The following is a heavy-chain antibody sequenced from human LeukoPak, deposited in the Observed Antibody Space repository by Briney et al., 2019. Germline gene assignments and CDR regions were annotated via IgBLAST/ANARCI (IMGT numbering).Heavy chain of an antibody. CDR1: GFTFSSYS. V-gene: IGHV3-48*02. D-gene: IGHD3-16*01. Sequence: GGSLRLSCAASGFTFSSYSMNWVRQAPGKGLEWVSYISSSGTTIYYAASVKGRFTISRDNAKNSLYLQMNRLREEDTAVYYCARVWGLEVCGGQIELWGQGTVVSVSS. CDR2: ISSSGTTI. J-gene: IGHJ4*02. CDR3: ARVWGLEVCGGQIEL.